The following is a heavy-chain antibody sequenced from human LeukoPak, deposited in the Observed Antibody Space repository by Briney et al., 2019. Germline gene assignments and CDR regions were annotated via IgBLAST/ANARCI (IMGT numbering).Heavy chain of an antibody. J-gene: IGHJ5*02. CDR2: VYNSGTT. CDR1: GPSMPVYH. Sequence: PPGTLSLPCPVSGPSMPVYHGTWIRHPPGRGLEYIGYVYNSGTTFYNPSLKSRVTISADMSKTQFSLKLTSVTAADTAIYYCARGSGGYRFDPWGLGTLVTVSS. V-gene: IGHV4-59*13. CDR3: ARGSGGYRFDP. D-gene: IGHD3-10*01.